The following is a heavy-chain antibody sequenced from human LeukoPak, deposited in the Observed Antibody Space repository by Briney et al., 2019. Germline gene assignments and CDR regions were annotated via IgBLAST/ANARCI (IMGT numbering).Heavy chain of an antibody. J-gene: IGHJ3*02. CDR3: ARVGIVVVPADAFDI. CDR2: ISSSSSTI. D-gene: IGHD2-2*01. Sequence: GGSLRLSCAASGFTFSRYSMNWVRQARGKGLEWVSYISSSSSTIYYADSVKGRFTISRENAKNSLYLQMNSLRAEDTAVYYCARVGIVVVPADAFDIWGQGTMVTVSS. CDR1: GFTFSRYS. V-gene: IGHV3-48*01.